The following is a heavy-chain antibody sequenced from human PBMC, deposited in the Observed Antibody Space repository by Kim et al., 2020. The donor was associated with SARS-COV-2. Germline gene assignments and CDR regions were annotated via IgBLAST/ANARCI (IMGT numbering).Heavy chain of an antibody. D-gene: IGHD6-13*01. Sequence: SETLSLTCTVSGGSISSYYWSWIRQPPGKGLEWIGYIYYSGSTNYNPSLKSRVTISVDTSKNQFSLKLSSVTAADTAVYYCARIAAADAFDIWGQGTMVTVSS. J-gene: IGHJ3*02. CDR1: GGSISSYY. CDR3: ARIAAADAFDI. CDR2: IYYSGST. V-gene: IGHV4-59*08.